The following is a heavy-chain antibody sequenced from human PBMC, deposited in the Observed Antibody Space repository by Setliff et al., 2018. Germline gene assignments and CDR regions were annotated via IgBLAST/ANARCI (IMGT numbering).Heavy chain of an antibody. CDR3: ARSSHSSSWTGTSYYFDY. CDR2: IYTSGST. Sequence: SETLSPTCPVSGGSISRGSYYWSWIRPPAGKGLEWNGHIYTSGSTNYNPNLKSRCTMSVDTSKNQFSLKLSSVTAADTAVYYCARSSHSSSWTGTSYYFDYWGQGTLVTVSS. CDR1: GGSISRGSYY. J-gene: IGHJ4*02. D-gene: IGHD6-13*01. V-gene: IGHV4-61*09.